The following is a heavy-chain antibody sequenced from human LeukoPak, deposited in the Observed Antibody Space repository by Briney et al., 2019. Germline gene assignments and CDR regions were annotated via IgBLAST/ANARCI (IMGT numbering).Heavy chain of an antibody. J-gene: IGHJ3*02. V-gene: IGHV3-7*01. CDR2: IKQDGSGK. CDR3: ARGVGVAVAGTKGFDI. Sequence: GGSLRLSCAASGFTFSSYWMSWVRQAPGKGLEWVANIKQDGSGKYYVDSVKGRFTISRDNAKNTLYLQMSSLRAEDTAVYYCARGVGVAVAGTKGFDIWGQGTMVTVSS. CDR1: GFTFSSYW. D-gene: IGHD6-19*01.